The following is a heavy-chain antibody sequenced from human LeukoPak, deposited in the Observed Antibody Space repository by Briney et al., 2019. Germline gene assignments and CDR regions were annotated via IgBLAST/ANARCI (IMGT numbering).Heavy chain of an antibody. V-gene: IGHV3-53*01. CDR3: ARVSLRGSYYYYYGMDV. CDR1: GFTFVNYA. Sequence: GGSLRLSCAASGFTFVNYAMSWVRQAPGKGLECVSVIYSGGSTYYADSVKGRFTISRDNSKNTVYLQMNSLRAEDTAVYYCARVSLRGSYYYYYGMDVWGQGTTVTVSS. J-gene: IGHJ6*02. D-gene: IGHD1-26*01. CDR2: IYSGGST.